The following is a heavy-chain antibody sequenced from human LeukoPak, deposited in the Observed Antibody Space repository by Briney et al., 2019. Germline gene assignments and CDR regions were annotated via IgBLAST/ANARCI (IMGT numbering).Heavy chain of an antibody. D-gene: IGHD3-22*01. CDR1: GYTFTSYY. V-gene: IGHV1-46*01. Sequence: ASVKVSCKASGYTFTSYYMHWVRQAPGQGLEWMGIINPSGGSTSYAQKFQGRVTMTRDTSTSTVYMELSSLRSEDTAVYYCARDLYYYDSSGYYYGGGRLDYWGQGTLVTVSS. CDR3: ARDLYYYDSSGYYYGGGRLDY. CDR2: INPSGGST. J-gene: IGHJ4*02.